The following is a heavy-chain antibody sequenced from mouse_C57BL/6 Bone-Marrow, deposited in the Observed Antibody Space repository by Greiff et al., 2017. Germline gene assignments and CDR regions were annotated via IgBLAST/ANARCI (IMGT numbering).Heavy chain of an antibody. D-gene: IGHD2-2*01. CDR2: IDPSDSYT. Sequence: QVQLQQPGAELVMPGASVKLSCKASGYTFTSYWMHWVKQSPGQGLEWIGEIDPSDSYTNSNQKFKGKSTLTVDKSSSTAYMQLSSLTSEDSAVYDCARIHAYGCGDYARDYWGQGTSVTVSS. J-gene: IGHJ4*01. V-gene: IGHV1-69*01. CDR1: GYTFTSYW. CDR3: ARIHAYGCGDYARDY.